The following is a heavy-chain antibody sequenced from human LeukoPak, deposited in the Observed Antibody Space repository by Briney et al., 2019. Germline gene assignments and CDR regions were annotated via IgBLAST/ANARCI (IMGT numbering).Heavy chain of an antibody. D-gene: IGHD3-22*01. Sequence: QLRETLSLTCTVSGGSVSSTSFYWGWIRQSPGKGLEWVSYISSSGSIIHYADSLKGRFTISRDNAKNSLYLQMNSLRAEDTAVYYCARSRLNDYWGQGTLVTVSS. CDR2: ISSSGSII. CDR1: GGSVSSTS. V-gene: IGHV3-48*03. CDR3: ARSRLNDY. J-gene: IGHJ4*02.